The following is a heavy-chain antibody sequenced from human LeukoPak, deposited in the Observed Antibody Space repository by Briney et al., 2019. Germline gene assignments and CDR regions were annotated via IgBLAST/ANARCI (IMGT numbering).Heavy chain of an antibody. J-gene: IGHJ4*02. CDR3: AKDHGSMANDYYFDY. CDR1: GFTFSSYG. V-gene: IGHV3-30*02. Sequence: GGSLRLSCAASGFTFSSYGMHWVRQAPGKGLEWVAFIRYDGSNKYYADSVKGRFTISRDNSKNTLYLQMNSLRAEDTAVYYCAKDHGSMANDYYFDYWGQGTLVTVSS. D-gene: IGHD5-24*01. CDR2: IRYDGSNK.